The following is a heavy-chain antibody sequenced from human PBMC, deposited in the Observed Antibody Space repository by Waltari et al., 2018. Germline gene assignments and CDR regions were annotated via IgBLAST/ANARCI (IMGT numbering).Heavy chain of an antibody. CDR3: ARRLGSGSYFNQGWFDP. V-gene: IGHV4-39*01. Sequence: QLELQESGPRLVKPSETLSLRCTVSGVYITRNSYYYDWIRRPPGKGLEWIGTVYYSGTTYYHPSLESRVTISVDSSTNQFSLNLTSVTAADTAVYFCARRLGSGSYFNQGWFDPWGHGTLVTVSS. D-gene: IGHD3-10*01. CDR2: VYYSGTT. J-gene: IGHJ5*02. CDR1: GVYITRNSYY.